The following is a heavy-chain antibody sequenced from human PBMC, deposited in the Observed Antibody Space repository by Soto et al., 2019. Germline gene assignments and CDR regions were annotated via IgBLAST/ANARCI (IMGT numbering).Heavy chain of an antibody. CDR2: MNPSTGNT. Sequence: ASVKVSCKASGYTFTSYDIIWVRQATGQGLEWMGWMNPSTGNTDSAEKFQGRLTMTRNTSISTVYMELSSLSFEDTAVYYCARDQSWHDLVWWFDPWGQGTLVTVSA. J-gene: IGHJ5*02. CDR3: ARDQSWHDLVWWFDP. D-gene: IGHD1-1*01. CDR1: GYTFTSYD. V-gene: IGHV1-8*01.